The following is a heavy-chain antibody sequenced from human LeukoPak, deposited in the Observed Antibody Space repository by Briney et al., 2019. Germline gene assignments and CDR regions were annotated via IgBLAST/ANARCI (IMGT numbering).Heavy chain of an antibody. CDR2: ISSSGSTI. V-gene: IGHV3-48*03. CDR1: GFTLSSYE. J-gene: IGHJ3*02. D-gene: IGHD3-22*01. Sequence: QPGGSLRLSCAASGFTLSSYEMNWVRQAPGRGLEWVSYISSSGSTIYYADSVKGRFTISRDNAKNSLYLQMNSLRAEDTAVYYCARDGGSSGPDAFDIWGQGTMVTVSS. CDR3: ARDGGSSGPDAFDI.